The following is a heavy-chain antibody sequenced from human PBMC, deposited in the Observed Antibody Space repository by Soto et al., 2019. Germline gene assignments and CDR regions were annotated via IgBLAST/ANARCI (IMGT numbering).Heavy chain of an antibody. CDR1: GGTFSSYA. CDR3: ATRDYYDFWSGPYYYGMDV. Sequence: SVKVSCKASGGTFSSYAISWVRQAPGQGLEWMGGIIPIFGTANYAQKFQGGVTITADGSTSTAYMELSSLRSEDTAVYYCATRDYYDFWSGPYYYGMDVWGQGTTVTVSS. J-gene: IGHJ6*02. D-gene: IGHD3-3*01. CDR2: IIPIFGTA. V-gene: IGHV1-69*13.